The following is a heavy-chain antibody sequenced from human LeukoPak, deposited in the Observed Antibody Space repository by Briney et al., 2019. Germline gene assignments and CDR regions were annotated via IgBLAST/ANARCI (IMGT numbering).Heavy chain of an antibody. CDR1: GFTFSDYW. Sequence: GGSLRLSCEASGFTFSDYWMAWVRQVPGKGLEWVANINQDGSAAFYVDSMKGRVTISRDNAKKSLYLQMDSLTVEDTAVYYCVRSIDSWGQGTLVTVSS. CDR2: INQDGSAA. CDR3: VRSIDS. J-gene: IGHJ4*02. V-gene: IGHV3-7*01.